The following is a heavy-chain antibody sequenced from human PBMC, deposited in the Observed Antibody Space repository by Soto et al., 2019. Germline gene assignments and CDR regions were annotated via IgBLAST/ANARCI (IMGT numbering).Heavy chain of an antibody. D-gene: IGHD3-22*01. V-gene: IGHV3-7*04. J-gene: IGHJ4*02. Sequence: GGSLRLSCAASGFTFSSYWMSWVRQAPGKGLEWVANIKQDGSEKYYVDSVKGRFTISRDNAKNSLYLQMNSLRAEDTAVYYCARVLNYYDSSGSKSGESHFDYWGQGTLVPVSS. CDR1: GFTFSSYW. CDR3: ARVLNYYDSSGSKSGESHFDY. CDR2: IKQDGSEK.